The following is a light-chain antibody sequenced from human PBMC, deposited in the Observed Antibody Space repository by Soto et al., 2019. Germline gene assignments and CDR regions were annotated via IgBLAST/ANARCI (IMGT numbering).Light chain of an antibody. J-gene: IGLJ1*01. CDR1: SSDIGAGYD. Sequence: QSVLAQPPSVSGAPGQRVIIFCTGSSSDIGAGYDVHWYQHLPGRAPKLLIYGNSHRPSGVPDRFSGSKSATSASLAITGLQAEDEADYFCQSYASSLSIYVFGTGTKVTVL. CDR3: QSYASSLSIYV. V-gene: IGLV1-40*01. CDR2: GNS.